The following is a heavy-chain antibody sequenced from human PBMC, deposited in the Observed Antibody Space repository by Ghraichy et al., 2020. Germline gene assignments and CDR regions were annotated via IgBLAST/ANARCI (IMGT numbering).Heavy chain of an antibody. CDR1: GFTFSDYY. CDR3: ARDRYSTSPWTFDI. CDR2: ISSSGSTI. D-gene: IGHD6-6*01. J-gene: IGHJ3*02. Sequence: GGSLRLSCAASGFTFSDYYMSWIRQAPGKGLEWVSYISSSGSTIYYADSVKGRFTISRDNAKNSLYLQMNSLRAEDTAVYYCARDRYSTSPWTFDIWGQGTMFTVSS. V-gene: IGHV3-11*01.